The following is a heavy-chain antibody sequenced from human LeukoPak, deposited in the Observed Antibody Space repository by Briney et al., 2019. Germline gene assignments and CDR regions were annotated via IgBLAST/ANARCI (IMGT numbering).Heavy chain of an antibody. CDR2: INRDGSEK. CDR3: ARDRGPYSSSSGPVDS. Sequence: GGSLRLSCAASGFTFSSYWMSWVRQAPGKGLQWVANINRDGSEKYYVDSVKGRFTISRDNAKNSLYLQMNSLRAEDTAVYYCARDRGPYSSSSGPVDSWGQGALVHVSS. J-gene: IGHJ4*02. CDR1: GFTFSSYW. V-gene: IGHV3-7*01. D-gene: IGHD6-6*01.